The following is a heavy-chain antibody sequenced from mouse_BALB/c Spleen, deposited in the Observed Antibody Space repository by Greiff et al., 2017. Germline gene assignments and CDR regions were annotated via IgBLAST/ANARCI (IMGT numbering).Heavy chain of an antibody. Sequence: EVQLVESGGGLVKLGGSLKLSCAASGFTFSSYYMSWVRQTPEKRLELVAAINSNGGSTYYPDTVKGRFTISRDNAKNTLYLQMSSLKSEDTALYYCARLNWDGGAMDYWGQGTSVTVSS. CDR2: INSNGGST. D-gene: IGHD4-1*01. V-gene: IGHV5-6-2*01. CDR3: ARLNWDGGAMDY. J-gene: IGHJ4*01. CDR1: GFTFSSYY.